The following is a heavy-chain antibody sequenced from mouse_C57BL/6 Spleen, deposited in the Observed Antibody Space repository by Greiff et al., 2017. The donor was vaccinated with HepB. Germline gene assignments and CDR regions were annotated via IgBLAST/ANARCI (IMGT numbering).Heavy chain of an antibody. CDR2: IDPSDSYT. Sequence: VQLQQPGAELVKPGASVKLSCKASGYTFNSYWMQWVKQRPGQGLEWIGEIDPSDSYTNYNQKFKGKATLTVDTSSSTAYMLLSSLTSEDSAVYYCARSRYGSSSPWFAYWGQGTLVTVSA. J-gene: IGHJ3*01. CDR3: ARSRYGSSSPWFAY. V-gene: IGHV1-50*01. D-gene: IGHD1-1*01. CDR1: GYTFNSYW.